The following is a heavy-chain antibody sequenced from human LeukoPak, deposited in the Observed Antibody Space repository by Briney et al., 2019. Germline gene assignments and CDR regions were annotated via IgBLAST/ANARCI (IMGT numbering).Heavy chain of an antibody. CDR1: GGTFSSYA. CDR3: ARGVRELPAQYYYYYGMDV. V-gene: IGHV1-69*13. Sequence: SVKVSCKASGGTFSSYAISWVRQAPGQGLEWMGGIIPIFGTANYAQKFQGRVTITADESTSTAYMELSSLRSEDTAVYYCARGVRELPAQYYYYYGMDVWGQGTTVTVSS. J-gene: IGHJ6*02. CDR2: IIPIFGTA. D-gene: IGHD1-26*01.